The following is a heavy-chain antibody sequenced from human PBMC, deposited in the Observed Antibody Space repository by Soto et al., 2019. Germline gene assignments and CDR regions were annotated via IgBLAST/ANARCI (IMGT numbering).Heavy chain of an antibody. Sequence: ASVKVSCKASGYTFTSYAMHWVRQAPGQRLEWMGWINAGNGNTKYSQKFQGRVTITRDTSASTAYMELSSLRSEDTAVYYCARAAGIAAAGLRAEYFQHWGQGTLVTVAS. V-gene: IGHV1-3*01. J-gene: IGHJ1*01. CDR3: ARAAGIAAAGLRAEYFQH. D-gene: IGHD6-13*01. CDR2: INAGNGNT. CDR1: GYTFTSYA.